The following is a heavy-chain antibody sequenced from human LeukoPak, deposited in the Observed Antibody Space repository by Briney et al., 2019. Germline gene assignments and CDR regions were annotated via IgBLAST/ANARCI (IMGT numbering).Heavy chain of an antibody. CDR1: GYNSTVYH. D-gene: IGHD7-27*01. V-gene: IGHV1-2*02. CDR3: AKPKDWGFADWLDP. J-gene: IGHJ5*02. CDR2: ISTHIGGT. Sequence: ASVKVSCTTSGYNSTVYHLHWVRQAPGQGLEWMGWISTHIGGTNYAQKFQGRVALTWDTSINTGYMELNRLRSDDTAVYYCAKPKDWGFADWLDPWGQGTLVTVSS.